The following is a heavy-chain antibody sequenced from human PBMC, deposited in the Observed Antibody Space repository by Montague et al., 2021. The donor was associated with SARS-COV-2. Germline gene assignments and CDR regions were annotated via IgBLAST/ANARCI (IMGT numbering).Heavy chain of an antibody. D-gene: IGHD3-22*01. V-gene: IGHV4-39*01. J-gene: IGHJ1*01. CDR3: ARGPKMGGSGYYYN. Sequence: SETLSLTCTVSGDSIGSSSYYWGWIRQPPGKGLEWIGSIYHDGNTYYNPSLKTRVSLSIDERKNQFSLKFYSVTDADTAVYSCARGPKMGGSGYYYNWGQGILVTVSS. CDR2: IYHDGNT. CDR1: GDSIGSSSYY.